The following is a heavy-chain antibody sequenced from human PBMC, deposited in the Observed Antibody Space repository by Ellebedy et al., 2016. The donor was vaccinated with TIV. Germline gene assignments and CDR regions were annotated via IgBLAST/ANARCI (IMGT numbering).Heavy chain of an antibody. CDR1: GFTLSSYA. Sequence: GESLKISCAASGFTLSSYAVHWVRQAPGKGLDWVAVISYDGTEKYYADSVKGRFTISRENSKNMLYLQMNSLRAEDSAVFYCARARTGSYNYYYGLDVWGQGTTVTVSS. CDR3: ARARTGSYNYYYGLDV. CDR2: ISYDGTEK. J-gene: IGHJ6*02. V-gene: IGHV3-30*01. D-gene: IGHD2-8*02.